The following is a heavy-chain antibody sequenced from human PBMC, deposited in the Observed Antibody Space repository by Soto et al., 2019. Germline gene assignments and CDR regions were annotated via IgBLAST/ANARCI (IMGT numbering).Heavy chain of an antibody. D-gene: IGHD3-22*01. CDR3: ARALSSAQWGHFDY. Sequence: SETLSLTCTVSGGSISSGGYYWSWIRQHPGKGLEWIGYIYYSGSTYYNPSLKSRVTISVDTSKNQFSLKLSSVTAADTAVYYCARALSSAQWGHFDYWGQGTLGTVPA. J-gene: IGHJ4*02. CDR2: IYYSGST. V-gene: IGHV4-31*03. CDR1: GGSISSGGYY.